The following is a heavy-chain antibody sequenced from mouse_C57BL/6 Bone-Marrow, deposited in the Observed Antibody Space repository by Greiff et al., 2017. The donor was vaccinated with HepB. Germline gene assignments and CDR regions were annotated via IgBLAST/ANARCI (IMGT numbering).Heavy chain of an antibody. CDR3: ARSLGYYFDY. CDR1: GYAFTNYL. Sequence: VQRVESGAELVRPGTSVKVSCKASGYAFTNYLIEWVKQRPGQGLEWIGVINPGSGGTNYNEKFKGKATLTADKSSSTAYMQLSSLTSEDSAVYFCARSLGYYFDYWGQGTTLTVSS. CDR2: INPGSGGT. V-gene: IGHV1-54*01. J-gene: IGHJ2*01.